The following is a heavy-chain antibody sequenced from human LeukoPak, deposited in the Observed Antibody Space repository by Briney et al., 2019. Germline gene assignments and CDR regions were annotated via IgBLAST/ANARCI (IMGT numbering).Heavy chain of an antibody. V-gene: IGHV3-30*18. CDR3: AKEYDSGGYGAYFDY. CDR2: MSSDGGTK. J-gene: IGHJ4*02. D-gene: IGHD3-10*01. CDR1: KFTFSNYG. Sequence: PGRSLRLSCTASKFTFSNYGMQWVRQAPGKGLEWVAVMSSDGGTKYYADSVKGRFTLSRDNSRNTLDLQMNSLGPEDTAVYYCAKEYDSGGYGAYFDYWGQGTLVTVSS.